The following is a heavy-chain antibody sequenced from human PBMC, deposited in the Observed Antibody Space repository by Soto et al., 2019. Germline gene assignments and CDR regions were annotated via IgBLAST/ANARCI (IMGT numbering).Heavy chain of an antibody. V-gene: IGHV1-69*04. J-gene: IGHJ6*03. CDR1: GGTFSSYA. Sequence: QVQLVQSGAEVKKPGSSVKVSCKASGGTFSSYAFNWVRQASGQGLEWMGRIIPILGIGDYAQRFQGRVKITADKSTSTVDMELSSLRSEDTAVYYCARNPRAVAAMHMDVWGKGTMVTVSS. D-gene: IGHD6-19*01. CDR3: ARNPRAVAAMHMDV. CDR2: IIPILGIG.